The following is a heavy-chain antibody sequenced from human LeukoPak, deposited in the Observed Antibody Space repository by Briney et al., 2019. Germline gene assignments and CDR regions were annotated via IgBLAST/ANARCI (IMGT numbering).Heavy chain of an antibody. V-gene: IGHV4-59*01. J-gene: IGHJ4*02. D-gene: IGHD2-15*01. CDR1: GDSINYYY. Sequence: SETLSLTCTVSGDSINYYYWSWIRQPPGKGLEWIGYIYYSGSTNYNSSLKSRVTISVDTSKNQFSLKLNSVTAADTAVYYCAIRGYCSGGSCFFDYWGQGTLVTVSS. CDR3: AIRGYCSGGSCFFDY. CDR2: IYYSGST.